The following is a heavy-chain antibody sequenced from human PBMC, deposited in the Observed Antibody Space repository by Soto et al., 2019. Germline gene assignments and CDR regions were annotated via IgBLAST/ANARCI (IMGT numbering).Heavy chain of an antibody. CDR3: GRGGDAHKMGRH. D-gene: IGHD2-2*01. CDR2: VHFSGSI. J-gene: IGHJ1*01. Sequence: SSETLSLTCSVSDDSLSTTSYYGSWIRQPPGKGLEWIGFVHFSGSIHYNASLKSRATISVDTSRKQISLKMTSLTAADTAVYFCGRGGDAHKMGRHWGQGTLVTVS. CDR1: DDSLSTTSYY. V-gene: IGHV4-61*05.